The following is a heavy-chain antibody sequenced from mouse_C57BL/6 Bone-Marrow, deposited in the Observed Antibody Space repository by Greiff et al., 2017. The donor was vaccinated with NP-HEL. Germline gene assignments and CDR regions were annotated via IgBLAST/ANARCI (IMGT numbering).Heavy chain of an antibody. J-gene: IGHJ4*01. CDR2: IYPGDGDT. V-gene: IGHV1-82*01. CDR3: ARCYYYGSSPLYAMDY. D-gene: IGHD1-1*01. Sequence: VQLQQSGPELVKPGASVKISCKASGYAFSSSWMNWVKQRPGKGLEWIGRIYPGDGDTNYNGKFKGKATLTADKSSSTAYMQLSSLTSEDSAVYFCARCYYYGSSPLYAMDYWGQGTSVTVSS. CDR1: GYAFSSSW.